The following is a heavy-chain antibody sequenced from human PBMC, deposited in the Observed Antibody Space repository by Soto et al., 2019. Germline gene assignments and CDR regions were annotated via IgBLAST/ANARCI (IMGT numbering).Heavy chain of an antibody. J-gene: IGHJ4*02. CDR2: INHSGST. D-gene: IGHD1-26*01. CDR1: GGSFSGYY. CDR3: ARGPYSGYFDY. V-gene: IGHV4-34*01. Sequence: SETLSLTCAVYGGSFSGYYWSWIRQPPGKGLEWIGEINHSGSTNYNPSLKSRVTISVDTSKNQFSLKLSSATAADTAVYYCARGPYSGYFDYWGQGTLVTVSS.